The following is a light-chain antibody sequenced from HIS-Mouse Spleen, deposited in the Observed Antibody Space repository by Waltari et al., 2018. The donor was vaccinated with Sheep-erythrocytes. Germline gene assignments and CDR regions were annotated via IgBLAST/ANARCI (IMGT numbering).Light chain of an antibody. CDR1: SSDVGSYNL. CDR3: CSYAGSSTFHVV. CDR2: EGS. Sequence: QSALTQPASVSGSPGQSITISCTGTSSDVGSYNLVSWYQQHPGKAPKLMIYEGSKRPSGVSNRYPVSKSGNTDSLTISGLQAEDEADYYCCSYAGSSTFHVVFGGGTKLTVL. J-gene: IGLJ2*01. V-gene: IGLV2-23*03.